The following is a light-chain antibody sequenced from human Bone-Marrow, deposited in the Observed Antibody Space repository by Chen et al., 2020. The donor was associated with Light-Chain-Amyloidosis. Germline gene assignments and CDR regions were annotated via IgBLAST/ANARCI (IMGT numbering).Light chain of an antibody. V-gene: IGLV3-25*03. CDR3: QSADSSGTYEVI. CDR2: RDT. Sequence: SYELTQPPSVSVSPGQTARITCSGVEFPTKYAYWYQQKPGQAPVLVIHRDTERPSGISERFSGSSSGTTATLTISGVQAEDEADYHCQSADSSGTYEVIFGGGTKLTVL. CDR1: EFPTKY. J-gene: IGLJ2*01.